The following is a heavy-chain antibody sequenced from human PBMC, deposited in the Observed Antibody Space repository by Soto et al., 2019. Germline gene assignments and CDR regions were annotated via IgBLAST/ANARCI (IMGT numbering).Heavy chain of an antibody. V-gene: IGHV3-23*01. CDR2: ISGSGGST. CDR1: GFTFSSYA. J-gene: IGHJ4*02. Sequence: PGGSLRLSCAASGFTFSSYAMSWVRQAPGKGLEWVSAISGSGGSTYYADSVKGRLTISRDNSKNTLYLQMNSLRAEDTAVYYCANSYGDYAKFDYWGQGTLVTVSS. CDR3: ANSYGDYAKFDY. D-gene: IGHD4-17*01.